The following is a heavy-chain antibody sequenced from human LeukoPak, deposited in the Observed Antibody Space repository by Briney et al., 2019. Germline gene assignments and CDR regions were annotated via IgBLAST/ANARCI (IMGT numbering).Heavy chain of an antibody. CDR3: ARETSGATWYYFDY. J-gene: IGHJ4*02. CDR1: GFTFSSYG. V-gene: IGHV3-33*01. D-gene: IGHD1-26*01. CDR2: IWYDGSNK. Sequence: GGSLRLSCAASGFTFSSYGMHWVRQAPGKGLEWVAVIWYDGSNKYYADSVKGRFTISRDNSKNTLYLQMNSLRAEDRAVYYCARETSGATWYYFDYWGQGTLVTVSS.